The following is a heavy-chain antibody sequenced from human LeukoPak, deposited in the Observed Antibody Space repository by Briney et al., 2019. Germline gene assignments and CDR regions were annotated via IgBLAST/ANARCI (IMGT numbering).Heavy chain of an antibody. J-gene: IGHJ4*02. D-gene: IGHD2-2*01. CDR1: GFTLSRHW. V-gene: IGHV3-7*05. Sequence: GRSLRLSCAASGFTLSRHWMYWVRQAPGKGLEWVANIKQDGSETFYVDSVKGRFTISRDNAKNSLYLQMNSLTAEDTAVYYCTRVIVEVPGISDYCDYWGQGALVSVSS. CDR2: IKQDGSET. CDR3: TRVIVEVPGISDYCDY.